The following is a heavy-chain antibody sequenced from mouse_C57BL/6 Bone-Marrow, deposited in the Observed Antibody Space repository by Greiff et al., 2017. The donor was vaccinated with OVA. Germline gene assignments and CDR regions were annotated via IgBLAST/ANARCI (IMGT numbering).Heavy chain of an antibody. D-gene: IGHD3-1*01. Sequence: QVQLKESGAELARPGASVKMSCTASGYTFTSYWMHWVKQRPGQGLEWIGYINPSSGYTNYNEKFKDKATLTADKSSSTAYMHLSSLTSEDSAVDYCSGRGAGNYLDYWGQGTTLTVSS. J-gene: IGHJ2*01. CDR3: SGRGAGNYLDY. CDR2: INPSSGYT. CDR1: GYTFTSYW. V-gene: IGHV1-4*01.